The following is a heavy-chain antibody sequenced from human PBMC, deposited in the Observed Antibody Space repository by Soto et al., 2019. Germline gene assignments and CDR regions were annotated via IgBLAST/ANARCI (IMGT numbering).Heavy chain of an antibody. CDR3: ARGGSYVGIDS. CDR2: IHYFGST. V-gene: IGHV4-61*01. D-gene: IGHD1-26*01. CDR1: GGSLNSSSYY. Sequence: QVQLQESGPGLVQPSETLSLTCTVSGGSLNSSSYYWSWIRQPPGKGLEWIGYIHYFGSTKYNPSLERRVVISVDTSKNQFSLKVPSVTAADTAKYFCARGGSYVGIDSWGQGARVTVSS. J-gene: IGHJ4*02.